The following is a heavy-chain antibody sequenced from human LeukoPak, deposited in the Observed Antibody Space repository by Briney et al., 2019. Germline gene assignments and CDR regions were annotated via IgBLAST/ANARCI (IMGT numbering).Heavy chain of an antibody. CDR1: GDSVSSNSAA. V-gene: IGHV6-1*01. J-gene: IGHJ4*02. Sequence: SQTLSLTCALSGDSVSSNSAAWNWIRQSPSRGLEWLGRTYYRSKWYNDYAVSVKSRITINPDTSKNQFSLKLSSVTAADTAVYYCARHTSKRSPFDYWGQGTLVTVSS. CDR3: ARHTSKRSPFDY. CDR2: TYYRSKWYN. D-gene: IGHD2-2*02.